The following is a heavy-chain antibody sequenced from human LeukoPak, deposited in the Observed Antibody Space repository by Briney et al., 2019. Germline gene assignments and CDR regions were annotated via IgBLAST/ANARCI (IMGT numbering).Heavy chain of an antibody. CDR2: ISGSGGST. Sequence: GGSLRLSCAASGFTFRNYWMGWVRQAPGKGLEWVSAISGSGGSTYYADSVKGRFTISRDNSKNTLYLQMNSLRAEDTAVYYCAKAGVVVPAAKGAFDYWGQGTLVTVSS. J-gene: IGHJ4*02. CDR1: GFTFRNYW. D-gene: IGHD2-2*01. CDR3: AKAGVVVPAAKGAFDY. V-gene: IGHV3-23*01.